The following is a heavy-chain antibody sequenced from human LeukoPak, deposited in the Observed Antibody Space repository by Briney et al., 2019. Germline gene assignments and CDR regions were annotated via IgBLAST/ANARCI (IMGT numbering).Heavy chain of an antibody. CDR1: GYTFTTYA. J-gene: IGHJ5*02. V-gene: IGHV1-3*01. D-gene: IGHD3-9*01. CDR3: ARDLSGYHPNWFDP. Sequence: ASVKVSCKASGYTFTTYAMHWVRQAPGQRLEWMGWLNAGNGDTKYSQKLQGRVTITRDASASTAYMELRSLRSDDTAVYYCARDLSGYHPNWFDPWGQGTLVTVSS. CDR2: LNAGNGDT.